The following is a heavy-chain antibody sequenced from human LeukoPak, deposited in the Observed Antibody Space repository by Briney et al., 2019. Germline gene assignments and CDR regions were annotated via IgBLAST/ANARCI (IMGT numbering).Heavy chain of an antibody. CDR2: IKQDGSDE. D-gene: IGHD1-1*01. V-gene: IGHV3-7*01. CDR3: ARLTGTTGFDY. Sequence: GGSLRLSCAASGFTFSSYAMSWVRQAPGKGLEWVANIKQDGSDEYYVDSVKGRFTISRDNAKNSLYLQLNSLRADDTAVYYCARLTGTTGFDYWGQGTLVTVSS. J-gene: IGHJ4*02. CDR1: GFTFSSYA.